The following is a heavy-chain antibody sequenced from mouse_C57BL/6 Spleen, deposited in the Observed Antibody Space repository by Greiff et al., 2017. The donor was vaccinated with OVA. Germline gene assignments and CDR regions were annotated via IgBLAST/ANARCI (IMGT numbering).Heavy chain of an antibody. CDR3: ERPLTVVATDAMDY. CDR1: GFTFSSYT. J-gene: IGHJ4*01. CDR2: ISGGGGNT. V-gene: IGHV5-9*01. D-gene: IGHD1-1*01. Sequence: EVKLVESGGGLVKPGGSLKLSCAASGFTFSSYTMSWVRQTPEKRLEWVATISGGGGNTSYPDSVKGRFTISRDNAKNTLYLQMSSLRSEYTDLYYCERPLTVVATDAMDYWGQGTSVTVSS.